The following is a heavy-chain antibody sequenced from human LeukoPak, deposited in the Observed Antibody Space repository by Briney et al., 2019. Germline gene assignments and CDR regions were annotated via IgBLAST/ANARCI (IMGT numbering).Heavy chain of an antibody. Sequence: GGSLRPSCAASGFTFSDYYMSWIRQAPGKGLEWVSYISSSGTTIYYADSVKGRFTISRDNAKNSLYLQMNSLRAEDTAVYYCASPDCTNGVCPGAGGQGTLVTVSS. CDR1: GFTFSDYY. D-gene: IGHD2-8*01. CDR2: ISSSGTTI. CDR3: ASPDCTNGVCPGA. V-gene: IGHV3-11*01. J-gene: IGHJ4*02.